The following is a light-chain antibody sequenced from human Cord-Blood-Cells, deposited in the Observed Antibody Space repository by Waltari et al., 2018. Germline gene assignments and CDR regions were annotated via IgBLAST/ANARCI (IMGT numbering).Light chain of an antibody. Sequence: AIRITQSPSSLSASTGDRVPITCRASQGISSYLAWYQQKPGKAPKLLIYAASTLQSGVPSRFSGSGSGTDFTLTISCLQSEDFATYYCQQYYSYPLTFGGGTK. J-gene: IGKJ4*01. V-gene: IGKV1-8*01. CDR3: QQYYSYPLT. CDR2: AAS. CDR1: QGISSY.